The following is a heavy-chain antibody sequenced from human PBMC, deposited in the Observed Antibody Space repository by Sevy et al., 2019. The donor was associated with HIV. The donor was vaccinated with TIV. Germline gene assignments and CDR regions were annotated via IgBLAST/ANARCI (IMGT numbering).Heavy chain of an antibody. V-gene: IGHV4-61*01. CDR3: ARHMRRGSSYFDY. Sequence: SETLSLTCTVSGGSVSSGSYYWSWIRQPPGKGLGWIGYIYYSGSTNYNPSLKSRVTISVDTSKNQFSLKLSSVTAADTAVYYCARHMRRGSSYFDYWGQGTLVTVSS. CDR1: GGSVSSGSYY. J-gene: IGHJ4*02. D-gene: IGHD6-6*01. CDR2: IYYSGST.